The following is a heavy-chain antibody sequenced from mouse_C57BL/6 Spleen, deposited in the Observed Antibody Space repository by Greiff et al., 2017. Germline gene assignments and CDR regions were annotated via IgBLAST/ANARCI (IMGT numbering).Heavy chain of an antibody. CDR3: ARGDSDY. V-gene: IGHV1-26*01. CDR1: GYTFTDYY. J-gene: IGHJ2*01. CDR2: INPNNGGT. Sequence: VQLQQSGPELVKPGASVKISCKAPGYTFTDYYMNWVKQSHGKSLEWIGDINPNNGGTSYNQKFKGKATLTVDKSSSTAYMELRSLTSEYSAVYYCARGDSDYWGQGTTLTVSS.